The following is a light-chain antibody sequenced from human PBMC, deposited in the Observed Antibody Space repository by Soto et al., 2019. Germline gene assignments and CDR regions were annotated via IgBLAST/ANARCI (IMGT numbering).Light chain of an antibody. CDR3: QQYGTSPLT. Sequence: ETVLTQSPGTLSLSPGERATLSCRATQSVNNDYLAWYQQRPGLAPRLLIFGASGRATGIPDRFSGSGSGTDFTLTISRLEPEDFASYYCQQYGTSPLTCGGGTKVEIK. CDR1: QSVNNDY. CDR2: GAS. V-gene: IGKV3-20*01. J-gene: IGKJ4*01.